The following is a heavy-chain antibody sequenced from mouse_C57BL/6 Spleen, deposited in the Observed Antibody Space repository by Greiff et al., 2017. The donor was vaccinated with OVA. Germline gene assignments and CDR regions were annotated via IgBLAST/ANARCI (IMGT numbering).Heavy chain of an antibody. Sequence: VQLQQSGAELVRPGASVKLSCKASGYTFTSYGISWVKQRTGQGLEWIGEIYPRSGNTYYNEKFKGKATLTADKSSSTAYMELRSLTSEDSAVYFCARGGDGYHYYAMDYWGQGTSVTVSS. CDR2: IYPRSGNT. CDR1: GYTFTSYG. V-gene: IGHV1-81*01. D-gene: IGHD2-3*01. CDR3: ARGGDGYHYYAMDY. J-gene: IGHJ4*01.